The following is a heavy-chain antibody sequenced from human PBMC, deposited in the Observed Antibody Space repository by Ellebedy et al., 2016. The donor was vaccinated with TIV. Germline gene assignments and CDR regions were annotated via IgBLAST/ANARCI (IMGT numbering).Heavy chain of an antibody. CDR2: ISSSGSTI. V-gene: IGHV3-11*01. CDR3: ARLGYSSGWSPDY. D-gene: IGHD6-19*01. J-gene: IGHJ4*02. Sequence: GESLKISCAASGFTFSDYYMSWIRQAPGKGLEWVSYISSSGSTIYYADSVKGRFTISRDNAKNSLYLQMNSLRAEDTAVYYCARLGYSSGWSPDYWGQGTLVTVSS. CDR1: GFTFSDYY.